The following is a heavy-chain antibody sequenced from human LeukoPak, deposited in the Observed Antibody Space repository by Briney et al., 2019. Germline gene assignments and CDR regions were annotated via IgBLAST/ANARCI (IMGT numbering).Heavy chain of an antibody. CDR1: GFTFSSYA. CDR2: ISGSGGST. CDR3: AKDAECYDILTGYYQGAFDY. Sequence: PGGSLRLSCAASGFTFSSYAMSWVRQAPGKGLEWVSAISGSGGSTYYADSVKGRFTISRDNSKNTLYLQMNSLRAEDTAVYYCAKDAECYDILTGYYQGAFDYWGQGTLVTVSS. V-gene: IGHV3-23*01. D-gene: IGHD3-9*01. J-gene: IGHJ4*02.